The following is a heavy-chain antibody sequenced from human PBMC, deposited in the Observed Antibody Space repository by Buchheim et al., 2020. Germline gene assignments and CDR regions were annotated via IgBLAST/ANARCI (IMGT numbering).Heavy chain of an antibody. CDR3: ARDEDSGGSYGMDV. J-gene: IGHJ6*02. CDR2: IWYDGSNK. D-gene: IGHD2-15*01. V-gene: IGHV3-33*01. Sequence: QVQLVESGGGVVQPGRSLRLSCAASGLTFSSYGMHWVRQAPGKGLEWVAVIWYDGSNKYYADSVKGRFTISRDNSKNTLYLQMNSLRAEDTAVYYCARDEDSGGSYGMDVWGQGTT. CDR1: GLTFSSYG.